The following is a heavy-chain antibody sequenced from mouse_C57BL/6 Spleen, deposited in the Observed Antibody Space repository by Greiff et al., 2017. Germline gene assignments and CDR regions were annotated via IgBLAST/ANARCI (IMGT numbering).Heavy chain of an antibody. CDR2: IHPNSGST. D-gene: IGHD1-1*01. Sequence: QVQLQQPGAELVKPGASVKLSCKASGYTFTSYWMHWVKQRPGQGLEWIGMIHPNSGSTNYNEKFKSKATLTVDKSSSTAYMQLSSLTSEDSAVYYCASGITTVVENYAMDYWGQGTSVTVSS. CDR1: GYTFTSYW. V-gene: IGHV1-64*01. CDR3: ASGITTVVENYAMDY. J-gene: IGHJ4*01.